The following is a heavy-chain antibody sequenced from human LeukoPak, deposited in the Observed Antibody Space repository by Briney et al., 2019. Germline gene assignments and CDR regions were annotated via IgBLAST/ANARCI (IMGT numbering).Heavy chain of an antibody. D-gene: IGHD3-22*01. CDR2: ISGSGGST. J-gene: IGHJ1*01. CDR1: GFTFSSYA. V-gene: IGHV3-23*01. Sequence: GGSLSLSCAASGFTFSSYAMSWVRQAPGKGLEWVSAISGSGGSTYYADSVKGRFTISRDNSKNTLYLQMNSLRAEDTAVYYCAKVPDYYDSSGYPEYFQHWGQGTLVTVSS. CDR3: AKVPDYYDSSGYPEYFQH.